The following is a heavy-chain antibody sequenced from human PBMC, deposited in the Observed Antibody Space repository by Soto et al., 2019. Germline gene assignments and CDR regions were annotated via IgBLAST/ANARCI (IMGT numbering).Heavy chain of an antibody. D-gene: IGHD6-13*01. CDR3: AMGRRSIASAGEWNWFDP. CDR1: GGTFSSYA. V-gene: IGHV1-69*01. CDR2: IIPIFGTA. Sequence: QVQLVQSGAEVKKPGSSVKVSCKASGGTFSSYAISWVRQAPGQGLEWMGGIIPIFGTANYAQKFQGRVTITADESTSTAYMELRSLRSEDTAVYYGAMGRRSIASAGEWNWFDPWGQVTLVTVS. J-gene: IGHJ5*02.